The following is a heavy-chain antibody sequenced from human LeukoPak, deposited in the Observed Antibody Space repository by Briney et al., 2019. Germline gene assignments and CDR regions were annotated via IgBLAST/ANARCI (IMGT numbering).Heavy chain of an antibody. V-gene: IGHV4-59*01. CDR1: GGSISSYY. CDR2: IYYSGST. Sequence: KASETLSLTCTVSGGSISSYYWSWIRQPPGKGLEWIGYIYYSGSTNYNPSLKSRVTISVDTSKNQFSLKLSSVTAADTAVYYCARGRDGYNFVWGQGTLVTVSS. D-gene: IGHD5-12*01. J-gene: IGHJ4*02. CDR3: ARGRDGYNFV.